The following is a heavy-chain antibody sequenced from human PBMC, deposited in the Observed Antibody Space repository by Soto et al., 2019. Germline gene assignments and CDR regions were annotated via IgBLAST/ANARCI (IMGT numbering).Heavy chain of an antibody. J-gene: IGHJ4*02. CDR3: ARAAPSDHFDF. V-gene: IGHV4-30-2*06. CDR2: IYYSGTA. CDR1: GDSFSSGAYA. Sequence: SETLSLTCSVSGDSFSSGAYAWSWIRQSPGRGLEWIGYIYYSGTAFYNPSLKSRVTLSVVKSKNQFSLKVTSVTAADTAVYYCARAAPSDHFDFWGPGTLVTVYS. D-gene: IGHD2-21*02.